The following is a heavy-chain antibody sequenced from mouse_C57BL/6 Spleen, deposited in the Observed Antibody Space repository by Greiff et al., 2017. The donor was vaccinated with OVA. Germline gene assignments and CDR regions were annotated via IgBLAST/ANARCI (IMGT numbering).Heavy chain of an antibody. CDR3: ARDQGYSNYVAMDY. D-gene: IGHD2-5*01. CDR2: ISDGGSYT. J-gene: IGHJ4*01. CDR1: GFTFSSYA. V-gene: IGHV5-4*01. Sequence: EVKLMESGGGLVKPGGSLKLSCAASGFTFSSYAMSWVRQTPEKRLEWVATISDGGSYTYYPDNVKGRFTISRDNAKNNLYLQMSHLKSEDTAMYYCARDQGYSNYVAMDYWGQGTSVTVSS.